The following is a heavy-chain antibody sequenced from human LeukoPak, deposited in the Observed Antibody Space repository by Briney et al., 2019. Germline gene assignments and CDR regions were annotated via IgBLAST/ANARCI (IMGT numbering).Heavy chain of an antibody. J-gene: IGHJ5*02. Sequence: XXNVNTNYAQKLQGRVTITTETSTSKDYMELRSLRSDDTAVYYCARGFGYCSSTSCYEGWFDPWGQGTLVTVSS. V-gene: IGHV1-18*01. CDR3: ARGFGYCSSTSCYEGWFDP. D-gene: IGHD2-2*01. CDR2: XXNVNT.